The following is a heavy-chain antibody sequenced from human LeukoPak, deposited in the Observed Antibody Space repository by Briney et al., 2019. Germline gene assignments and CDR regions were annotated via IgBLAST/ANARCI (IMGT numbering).Heavy chain of an antibody. CDR3: TRVIVAVPGYFDYFDF. J-gene: IGHJ4*02. CDR2: ISWNSGSI. Sequence: GGSLRLSCAASGFTFDDYAMHWVRQAPGKGLEWVSAISWNSGSIGYADSVKGRFTVSRDNARNSLYLQMNSLRVEDTAVYYCTRVIVAVPGYFDYFDFWGQGVLVTVSS. CDR1: GFTFDDYA. V-gene: IGHV3-9*01. D-gene: IGHD6-19*01.